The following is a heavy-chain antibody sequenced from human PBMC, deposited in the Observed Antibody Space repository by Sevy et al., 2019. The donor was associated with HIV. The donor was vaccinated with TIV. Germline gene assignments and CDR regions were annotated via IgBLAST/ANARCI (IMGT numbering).Heavy chain of an antibody. Sequence: GGSLRLSCAASGFTFSSYAMHWVRQAPGKGLEWVAVISYDGNNKYADSVKGRFTISRVNSKNTLYLQMNSLRTEDTAVYYCARDGSSGGLFLKGYYYVGMDVWGQGTTVTVSS. CDR2: ISYDGNNK. V-gene: IGHV3-30*03. CDR1: GFTFSSYA. J-gene: IGHJ6*02. CDR3: ARDGSSGGLFLKGYYYVGMDV. D-gene: IGHD3-16*01.